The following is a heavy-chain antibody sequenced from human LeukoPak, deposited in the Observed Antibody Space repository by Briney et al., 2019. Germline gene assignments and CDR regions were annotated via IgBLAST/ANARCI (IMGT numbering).Heavy chain of an antibody. V-gene: IGHV4-59*08. J-gene: IGHJ5*02. Sequence: SETLSLTCTVSGGSISSYYWSWIRQPTGKGLEWIGYIYYSGSTNYNPSLKSRVTISVDTSKNQFSLKLSSVTAADTAVYYCARLIQTYYDSGWFDPWGQGTLVTVSS. D-gene: IGHD5-12*01. CDR2: IYYSGST. CDR1: GGSISSYY. CDR3: ARLIQTYYDSGWFDP.